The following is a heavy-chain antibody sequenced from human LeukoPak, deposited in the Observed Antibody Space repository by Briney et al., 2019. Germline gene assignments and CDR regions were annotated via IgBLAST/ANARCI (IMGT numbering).Heavy chain of an antibody. CDR2: ISGSGGST. V-gene: IGHV3-23*01. Sequence: GGSLRLSCAASGFTFSSYAMSWARQAPGKGLEWVSAISGSGGSTYYADSVKGRFTISRDNSKNTLYLQMNSLRAEDTAVYYCAKDSIFGVSKGYWGQGTLVTVSS. CDR1: GFTFSSYA. CDR3: AKDSIFGVSKGY. J-gene: IGHJ4*02. D-gene: IGHD3-3*01.